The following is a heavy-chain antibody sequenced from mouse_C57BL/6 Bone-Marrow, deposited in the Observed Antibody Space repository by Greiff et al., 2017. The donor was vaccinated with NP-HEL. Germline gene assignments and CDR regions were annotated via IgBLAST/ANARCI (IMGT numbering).Heavy chain of an antibody. CDR1: GYAFSSYW. Sequence: QVQLQQSGAELVKPGASVKISCKASGYAFSSYWMNWVKQRPGKGLEWIGQIYPGDGDTNYNGKFKGKATLTADKSSSTAYMQLSSLTSEDSAVYFCARRDDGDYFDYWGQGTTLTVSS. CDR3: ARRDDGDYFDY. J-gene: IGHJ2*01. V-gene: IGHV1-80*01. CDR2: IYPGDGDT. D-gene: IGHD2-12*01.